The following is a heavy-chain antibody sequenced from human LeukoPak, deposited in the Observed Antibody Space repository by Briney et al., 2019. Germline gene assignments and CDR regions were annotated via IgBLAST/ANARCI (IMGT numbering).Heavy chain of an antibody. CDR1: GYTFTGYY. V-gene: IGHV1-69*04. CDR3: ARDRLDCSSTSCYGADLYYFDY. J-gene: IGHJ4*02. Sequence: SVKVSCKASGYTFTGYYMHWVRQAPGQGLEWMGRIIPILGIANYAQKFQGRVTITADKSTSTAYMELSSLRSEDTAVYYCARDRLDCSSTSCYGADLYYFDYWGQGTLVTVSS. D-gene: IGHD2-2*01. CDR2: IIPILGIA.